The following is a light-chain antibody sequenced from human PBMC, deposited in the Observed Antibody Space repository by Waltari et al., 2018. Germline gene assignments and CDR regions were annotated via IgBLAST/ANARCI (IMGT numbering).Light chain of an antibody. V-gene: IGLV2-14*01. J-gene: IGLJ1*01. CDR3: SSYTSSSTPYV. CDR2: DVS. CDR1: RSDGVGCNY. Sequence: QSALTQPASGSGSQGQAITISCTGPRSDGVGCNYCPWYQRHPGKAPKLMIYDVSNRPSAVAHRFSGSKSGNTASLTISGLQAEDEADYYCSSYTSSSTPYVFGTGTKVTVL.